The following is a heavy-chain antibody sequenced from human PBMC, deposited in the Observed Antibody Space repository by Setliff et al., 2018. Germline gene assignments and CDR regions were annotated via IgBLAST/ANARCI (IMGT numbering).Heavy chain of an antibody. V-gene: IGHV1-69*05. D-gene: IGHD5-12*01. Sequence: SVKVSCKASGGTFRSYGISWVRQAPGQGLEWMGGTIPMFGSANYAQKFQGRVTITTDDSTATVYMELKNLRSDDTAVYYCARSSGPRVVLAADFDYWGQGTLVTVSS. J-gene: IGHJ4*02. CDR3: ARSSGPRVVLAADFDY. CDR1: GGTFRSYG. CDR2: TIPMFGSA.